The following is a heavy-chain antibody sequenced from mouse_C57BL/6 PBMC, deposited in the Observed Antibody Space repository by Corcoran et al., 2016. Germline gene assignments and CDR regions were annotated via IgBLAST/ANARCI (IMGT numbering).Heavy chain of an antibody. CDR2: INPNNGGT. D-gene: IGHD1-1*01. CDR3: ASCYGSSHWYFDV. V-gene: IGHV1-26*01. Sequence: EVQLQQSGPELVKPGASVKISCKASGYTFTDYYMNWVKQSHGKSLEWIGDINPNNGGTSYNQKFKGKATLTVDKSSSTAYMELRSLTSEDSAVYYCASCYGSSHWYFDVWGTGTTVTVSS. CDR1: GYTFTDYY. J-gene: IGHJ1*03.